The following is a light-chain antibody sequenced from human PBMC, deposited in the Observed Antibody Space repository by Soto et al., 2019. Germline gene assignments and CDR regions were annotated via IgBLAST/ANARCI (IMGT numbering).Light chain of an antibody. CDR1: SSDVGGYNY. J-gene: IGLJ2*01. CDR3: VSYTSSTTLV. CDR2: EVS. Sequence: QSVLAQPASVSGSPGQSITISCTGTSSDVGGYNYVSWYQQHPGKAPKLIIYEVSNRPSGVSPRFSGSKSGNTASLTISGLQAEDEANYYCVSYTSSTTLVFGGGTKVTVL. V-gene: IGLV2-14*01.